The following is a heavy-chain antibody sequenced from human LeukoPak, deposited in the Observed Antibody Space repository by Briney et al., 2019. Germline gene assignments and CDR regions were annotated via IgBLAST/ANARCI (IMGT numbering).Heavy chain of an antibody. D-gene: IGHD1-26*01. Sequence: VSVKVSCKASGYTFTGYYIHWARQAPGQGLEWMGWINASSGDTNYAQNFQDWVTMTRDTSISTAYMELSRLRFDDTAVYYCARGYREPNWFGPWGQGTLVTVSS. CDR2: INASSGDT. CDR1: GYTFTGYY. CDR3: ARGYREPNWFGP. V-gene: IGHV1-2*04. J-gene: IGHJ5*02.